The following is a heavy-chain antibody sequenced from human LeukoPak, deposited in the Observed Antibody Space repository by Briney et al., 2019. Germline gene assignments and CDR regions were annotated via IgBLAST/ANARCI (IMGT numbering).Heavy chain of an antibody. CDR3: ATSEPPDYYDSSGRPLDY. D-gene: IGHD3-22*01. J-gene: IGHJ4*02. CDR2: FDPEDGET. Sequence: ASVKVSCKVSGYTLTELSMHWVRQAPGKGLEWMGGFDPEDGETIYAQKFQGRVTMTEDTSTDTAYMELSSLRSEDTAVYYCATSEPPDYYDSSGRPLDYWGQGTLVTASS. CDR1: GYTLTELS. V-gene: IGHV1-24*01.